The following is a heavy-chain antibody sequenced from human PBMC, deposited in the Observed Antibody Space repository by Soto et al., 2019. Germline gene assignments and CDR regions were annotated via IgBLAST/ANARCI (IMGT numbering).Heavy chain of an antibody. V-gene: IGHV3-74*01. CDR2: ISPDGSST. Sequence: PGGSLRLSCEASGFTLSGYWMHWVRQVPGKGLVWVSRISPDGSSTSYADSVKGRFTISRDNAKNTLYLQMNSLRAEDTAVYYCASHRGSSSWYEEYYYGMDVWGQGTTVTVSS. CDR1: GFTLSGYW. CDR3: ASHRGSSSWYEEYYYGMDV. J-gene: IGHJ6*02. D-gene: IGHD6-13*01.